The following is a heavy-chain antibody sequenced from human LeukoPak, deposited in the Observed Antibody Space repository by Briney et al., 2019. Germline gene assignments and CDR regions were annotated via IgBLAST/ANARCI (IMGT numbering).Heavy chain of an antibody. CDR1: GFTFSSYG. CDR3: AKDSFSSSSGPHAFDI. CDR2: IRYDGSNK. V-gene: IGHV3-30*02. D-gene: IGHD6-6*01. Sequence: GGSLRLSCAASGFTFSSYGMHWVRQAPGKGLEWVAFIRYDGSNKYYADSVKGRFTISRDNSKNTLYLQMNSLRAEDTAVYYCAKDSFSSSSGPHAFDIWGQGTMVTVSS. J-gene: IGHJ3*02.